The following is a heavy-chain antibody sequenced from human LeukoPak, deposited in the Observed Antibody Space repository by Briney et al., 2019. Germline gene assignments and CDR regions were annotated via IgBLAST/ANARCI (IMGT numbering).Heavy chain of an antibody. CDR1: GYTFTDSY. CDR2: INPKTGGT. D-gene: IGHD3-10*01. Sequence: ASVEVSCKASGYTFTDSYMHWVRQAPGQGLEWMGWINPKTGGTNYAQRFQGRVTMTRDTSIRTAYMELNSLRSDDTAVYYCARDGRLTIFVRGIITEGSPPKNWGQGTLVTVSS. CDR3: ARDGRLTIFVRGIITEGSPPKN. J-gene: IGHJ4*02. V-gene: IGHV1-2*02.